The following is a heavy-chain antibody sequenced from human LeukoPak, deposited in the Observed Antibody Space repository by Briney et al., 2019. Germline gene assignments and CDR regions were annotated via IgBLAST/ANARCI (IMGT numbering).Heavy chain of an antibody. V-gene: IGHV1-46*01. CDR3: ARSRPTNYYYYYGMDV. CDR1: GYTFTSYY. Sequence: ASVKVSCKASGYTFTSYYMHWVRQAPGQGLEWMGIINPSGGSTSYAQKFQGRVTMTRDTSTSTAYMELSSLRSEDTAVYYCARSRPTNYYYYYGMDVWGQGTTVTVSS. CDR2: INPSGGST. J-gene: IGHJ6*02. D-gene: IGHD4-11*01.